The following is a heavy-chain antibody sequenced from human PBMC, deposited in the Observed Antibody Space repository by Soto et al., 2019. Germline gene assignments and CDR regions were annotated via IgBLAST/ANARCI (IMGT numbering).Heavy chain of an antibody. D-gene: IGHD3-10*01. CDR2: ISAYNGNT. Sequence: QVQLVQSGAEVKKPGASVKVSCKASGYTFTSYGISWVRQAPGQGLEWMGWISAYNGNTNYAQKLQGRVTMTTDTSTSTAYMELRSLRSDDTAVYYCARDLKKAYYGSGSHYYYYYGMDVWGQGTTVTVSS. CDR3: ARDLKKAYYGSGSHYYYYYGMDV. CDR1: GYTFTSYG. J-gene: IGHJ6*02. V-gene: IGHV1-18*01.